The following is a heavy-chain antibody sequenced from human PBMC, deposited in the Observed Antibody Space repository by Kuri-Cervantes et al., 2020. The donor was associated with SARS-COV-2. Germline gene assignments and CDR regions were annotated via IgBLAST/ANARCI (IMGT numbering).Heavy chain of an antibody. CDR3: ARDVGGSSIAASFDY. V-gene: IGHV1-2*02. D-gene: IGHD6-6*01. CDR2: INPDRGNT. CDR1: GYTFTGYY. Sequence: ASVKVSCKASGYTFTGYYIHWVRQAPGQGLEWMGWINPDRGNTNYAQKFQGRVTMTRDTSISTAYMELSRLRSDDTAVYYCARDVGGSSIAASFDYWGQGTLVTVSS. J-gene: IGHJ4*02.